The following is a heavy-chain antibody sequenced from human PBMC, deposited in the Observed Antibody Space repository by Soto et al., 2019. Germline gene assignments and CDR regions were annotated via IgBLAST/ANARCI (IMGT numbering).Heavy chain of an antibody. CDR2: IFSNDEK. V-gene: IGHV2-26*01. Sequence: QVTLKESGPVLVKPTETLTLTCTVSGFSLSNARMGVSWIRQPPGKALEWLAHIFSNDEKSYSTSLKSRLTISKDTSNSQVVLTMTNMEPVDTATYYCARIITGTTRRFDYWGQGTLVTVSS. CDR1: GFSLSNARMG. CDR3: ARIITGTTRRFDY. D-gene: IGHD1-7*01. J-gene: IGHJ4*02.